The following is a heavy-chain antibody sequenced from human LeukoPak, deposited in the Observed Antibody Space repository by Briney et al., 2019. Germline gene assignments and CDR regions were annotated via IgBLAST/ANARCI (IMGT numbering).Heavy chain of an antibody. J-gene: IGHJ5*02. CDR1: GYTFTSYG. CDR3: ARVSSGFGELFLFDP. D-gene: IGHD3-10*01. Sequence: ASVKVSCKASGYTFTSYGISWVRQAPGQGLEWMGWISAYNGNTNCAQKLQGSVTMTTDTSTSTAYMELRSLRSDDTAVYYCARVSSGFGELFLFDPWGQGTLVTVSS. CDR2: ISAYNGNT. V-gene: IGHV1-18*01.